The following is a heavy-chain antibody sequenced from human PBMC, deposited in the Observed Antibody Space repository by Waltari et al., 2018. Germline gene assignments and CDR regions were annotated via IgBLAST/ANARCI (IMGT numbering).Heavy chain of an antibody. D-gene: IGHD3-9*01. Sequence: EVQLVESGGGLVQPGGSLRLSCAASGFTFSSYEMNWVRQAPGKGLEWVSYISRSGSTIYYADTVKGRFTISRDNAKNSLYLQMNSLRAEDTAVYYCARNRYDAFDIWGQGTMVTVSS. J-gene: IGHJ3*02. CDR2: ISRSGSTI. V-gene: IGHV3-48*03. CDR1: GFTFSSYE. CDR3: ARNRYDAFDI.